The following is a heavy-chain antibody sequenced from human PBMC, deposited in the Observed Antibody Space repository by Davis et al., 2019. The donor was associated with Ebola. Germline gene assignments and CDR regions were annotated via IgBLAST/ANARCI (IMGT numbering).Heavy chain of an antibody. CDR1: GFTFSTYS. CDR2: ISSDSDYI. D-gene: IGHD3-3*01. CDR3: AGGDFWSGQFDY. V-gene: IGHV3-21*04. Sequence: GESLKISCAASGFTFSTYSMSWVRQAPGKALEWVSSISSDSDYIYYADSAKGRFTISRDNSKNTVYLQMNRLRVEDTAVYYCAGGDFWSGQFDYWGQGTLVTVSS. J-gene: IGHJ4*02.